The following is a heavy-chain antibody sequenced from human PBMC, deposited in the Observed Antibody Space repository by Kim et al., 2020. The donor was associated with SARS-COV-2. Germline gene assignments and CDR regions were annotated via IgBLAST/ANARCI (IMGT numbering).Heavy chain of an antibody. CDR1: GLTVSSNY. Sequence: GGSLRLSCAASGLTVSSNYMSWVRQAPGKGLEWVSVIYSGGSTSYSASAVKGRTISSHNSTDTPHLQIINLRTADTAAYYCAGESYGMDVLCHGATVP. J-gene: IGHJ6*02. CDR2: IYSGGST. V-gene: IGHV3-53*04. CDR3: AGESYGMDV.